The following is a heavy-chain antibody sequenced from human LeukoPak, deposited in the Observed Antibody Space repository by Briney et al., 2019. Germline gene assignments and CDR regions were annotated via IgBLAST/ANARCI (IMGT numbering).Heavy chain of an antibody. CDR1: GGSISSYY. J-gene: IGHJ3*02. CDR2: IYYSGST. V-gene: IGHV4-59*08. D-gene: IGHD2-15*01. Sequence: SETLSLTCTVSGGSISSYYWNWIRQPPGKGLEWIGYIYYSGSTNYNPSLKSRVTISVDTSKNQFSLKLTPMTAADTAVYYCARRSTSDAFDIWGQGTMVTVSS. CDR3: ARRSTSDAFDI.